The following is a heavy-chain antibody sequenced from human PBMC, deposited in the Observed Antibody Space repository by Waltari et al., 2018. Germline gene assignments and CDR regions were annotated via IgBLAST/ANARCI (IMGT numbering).Heavy chain of an antibody. CDR2: IYPGDSDT. CDR3: ARHGGNSKGPFDI. D-gene: IGHD2-21*02. J-gene: IGHJ3*02. CDR1: GNRVTSYW. V-gene: IGHV5-51*01. Sequence: EVQLVQSGAEVKKSGASRKISCRDSGNRVTSYWTGWVGQMPGKGLEWMGIIYPGDSDTRYSPSFHGQVTISAGKSISTAYLQWSSLKASDTAMYYCARHGGNSKGPFDIWGQGTMVTVSS.